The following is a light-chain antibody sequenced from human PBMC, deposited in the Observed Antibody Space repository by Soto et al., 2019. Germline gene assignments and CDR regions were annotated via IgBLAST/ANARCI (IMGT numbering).Light chain of an antibody. CDR1: QPISRY. Sequence: QLTKSPSSLSASIGDRVTITCRATQPISRYLAWYQQKPGAAPKLLIYAATSLQRGVPARFSGGASGTEFTLTIASLQSDDFATYYCQQLNGYPPEFGQGTKVDIK. CDR2: AAT. CDR3: QQLNGYPPE. V-gene: IGKV1-9*01. J-gene: IGKJ1*01.